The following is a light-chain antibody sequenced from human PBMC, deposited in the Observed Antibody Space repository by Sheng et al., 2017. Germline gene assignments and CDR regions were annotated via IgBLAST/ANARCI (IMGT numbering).Light chain of an antibody. CDR2: LGS. J-gene: IGKJ1*01. CDR1: QSLLHSDGYNY. Sequence: DIVMTQSPLSLPVTPGEPASISCRSSQSLLHSDGYNYLDWYLQKPGQSPQLLIYLGSNRASGVPDRFSGSGSGTDFTLEISRVEAEDVGVYYCMQALQAPRTFGQGTKVE. CDR3: MQALQAPRT. V-gene: IGKV2-28*01.